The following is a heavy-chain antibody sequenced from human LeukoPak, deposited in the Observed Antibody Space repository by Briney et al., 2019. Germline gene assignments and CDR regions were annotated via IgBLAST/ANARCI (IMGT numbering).Heavy chain of an antibody. J-gene: IGHJ4*02. V-gene: IGHV4-59*01. CDR2: IYYSGST. CDR1: GGSISSYY. D-gene: IGHD4-11*01. CDR3: ARGNYGSRY. Sequence: SETLSLTCTVSGGSISSYYWSGIRQPPGKGLEWIGYIYYSGSTNYNPSLKSRVTISVDTSKNQFSLKLSSVTAADTAVYYCARGNYGSRYWGQGTLVTVSS.